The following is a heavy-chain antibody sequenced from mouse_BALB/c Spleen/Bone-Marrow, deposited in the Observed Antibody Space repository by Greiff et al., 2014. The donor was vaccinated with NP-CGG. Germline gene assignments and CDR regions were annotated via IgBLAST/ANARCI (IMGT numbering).Heavy chain of an antibody. V-gene: IGHV1-14*01. D-gene: IGHD1-2*01. J-gene: IGHJ3*01. CDR1: GYTFTSYV. Sequence: EVQRVESGPELVKPGASVKMSCKASGYTFTSYVMHWVKQKPGQGLEWIGYINPYNDGTKYNEKFKGKATLTSDKSSSTAYMELSSLTSEDSAVYYCARRQFITTAAWFAYWGQGTLVTVSA. CDR3: ARRQFITTAAWFAY. CDR2: INPYNDGT.